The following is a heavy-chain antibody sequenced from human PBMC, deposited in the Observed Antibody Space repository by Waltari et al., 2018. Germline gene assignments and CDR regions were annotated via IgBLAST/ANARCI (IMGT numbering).Heavy chain of an antibody. Sequence: QVQLQESGPGLVKPSETLSLSCTVPGGSISSYYWSWIRQPPGKGLEWIGYIYYSGSTNYNPSLKSRVTISVDTSKNQFSLKLSSVTAADTAVYYCARATYYDFWSGYHNWFDPWGQGTLVTVSS. V-gene: IGHV4-59*01. J-gene: IGHJ5*02. CDR3: ARATYYDFWSGYHNWFDP. CDR1: GGSISSYY. D-gene: IGHD3-3*01. CDR2: IYYSGST.